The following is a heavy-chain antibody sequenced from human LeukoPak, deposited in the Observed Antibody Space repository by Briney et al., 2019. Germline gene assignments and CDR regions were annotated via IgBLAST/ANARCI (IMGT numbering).Heavy chain of an antibody. J-gene: IGHJ4*02. Sequence: PSETLSLTCTVSGGSIRNYYWSWIRQPPGKGLEWIGYISYSGSTNYNPSLKSRVTLSVGTSKNQFSLKLTSVTAADTAVYYCAGGPPIVILPAAFDYWGQGTVVTVSS. V-gene: IGHV4-59*01. CDR3: AGGPPIVILPAAFDY. D-gene: IGHD2-2*01. CDR1: GGSIRNYY. CDR2: ISYSGST.